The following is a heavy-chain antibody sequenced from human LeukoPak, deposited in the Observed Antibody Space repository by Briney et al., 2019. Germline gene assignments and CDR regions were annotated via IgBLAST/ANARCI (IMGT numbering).Heavy chain of an antibody. CDR1: GFTFSDYY. CDR3: ARGLAEMAAPNYYMDV. V-gene: IGHV3-11*01. J-gene: IGHJ6*03. D-gene: IGHD5-24*01. Sequence: GGSLRLSCAASGFTFSDYYMSWIRQAPGKGLEWVSYISSSGATIYYTDSVKGRFTISKDNAENSLYLQMNSLRADDTAVYFCARGLAEMAAPNYYMDVWGKGTTVTVSS. CDR2: ISSSGATI.